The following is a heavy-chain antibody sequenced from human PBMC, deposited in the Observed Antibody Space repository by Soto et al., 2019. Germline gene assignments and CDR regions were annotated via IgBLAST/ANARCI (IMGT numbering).Heavy chain of an antibody. Sequence: GGSLRLSCAASGFTFSSYWMSWVRQAPGKGLEWVANIKQDGSEKYYVDSVKGRFTISRDNAKNSLYLQMNSLRAEDTAVYYCARRIRGIDYYYYYMDVWGKGTTVTVSS. CDR2: IKQDGSEK. J-gene: IGHJ6*03. CDR1: GFTFSSYW. D-gene: IGHD3-16*01. V-gene: IGHV3-7*01. CDR3: ARRIRGIDYYYYYMDV.